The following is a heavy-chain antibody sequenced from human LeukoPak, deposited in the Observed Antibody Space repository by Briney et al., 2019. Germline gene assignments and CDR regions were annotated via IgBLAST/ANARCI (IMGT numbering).Heavy chain of an antibody. V-gene: IGHV1-3*01. D-gene: IGHD3-10*01. CDR1: GYTFTSYA. CDR3: ARDAITMVRGVIYFDY. CDR2: INAGNGNT. J-gene: IGHJ4*02. Sequence: ASVKVSCKASGYTFTSYAMHWVRQAPGQRLEWMGWINAGNGNTKYSQKFQGRVTITRDTSASTAYMELSSLRSEDTAVYYCARDAITMVRGVIYFDYWGQGTLVTVSS.